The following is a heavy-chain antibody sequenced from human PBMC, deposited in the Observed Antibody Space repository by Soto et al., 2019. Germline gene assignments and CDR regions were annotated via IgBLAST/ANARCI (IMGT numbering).Heavy chain of an antibody. CDR3: ARWAAAAGTTLYYGMDV. Sequence: SETLSLTCAVSGGSISSGGYSWSWIRQPPGKGLEWIGYIYHSGSTYYNPSLKSRVTISVDTSKNQFFLRLSSVTAADTAVYYCARWAAAAGTTLYYGMDVWGQGTTVTVSS. CDR1: GGSISSGGYS. V-gene: IGHV4-30-2*01. CDR2: IYHSGST. D-gene: IGHD6-13*01. J-gene: IGHJ6*02.